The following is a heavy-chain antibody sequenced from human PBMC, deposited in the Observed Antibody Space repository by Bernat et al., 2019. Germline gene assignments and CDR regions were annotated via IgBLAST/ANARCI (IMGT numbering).Heavy chain of an antibody. CDR3: ARHGDHLPDY. D-gene: IGHD4-17*01. V-gene: IGHV3-49*04. Sequence: EVQLVESGGGLVQPGRSLRLSCTASGFSFGDYAVSWVRQAAGKGLQWVGFIRSKTYGGTTEYAASVKGRFTISRDDSKSIAYLQMNSLKTEDTAVYYCARHGDHLPDYWGQGTLVTISS. CDR1: GFSFGDYA. J-gene: IGHJ4*02. CDR2: IRSKTYGGTT.